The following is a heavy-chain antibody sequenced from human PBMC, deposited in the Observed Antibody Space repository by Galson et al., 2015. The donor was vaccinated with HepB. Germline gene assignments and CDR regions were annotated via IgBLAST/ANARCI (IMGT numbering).Heavy chain of an antibody. J-gene: IGHJ4*02. CDR2: IVPIFGTA. V-gene: IGHV1-69*13. CDR1: GDTFRTYA. D-gene: IGHD3-16*01. Sequence: SVKVSCKASGDTFRTYAFSWVRQVPGQGLEWMGRIVPIFGTADYPQKFQGRLTITADESTSTVYMELSSLTSEDSAVYYCANDYSDTSAFFIWGQGTLVTVSS. CDR3: ANDYSDTSAFFI.